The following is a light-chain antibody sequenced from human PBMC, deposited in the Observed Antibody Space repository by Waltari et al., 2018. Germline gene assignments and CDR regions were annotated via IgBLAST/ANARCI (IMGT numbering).Light chain of an antibody. V-gene: IGKV3-15*01. CDR1: QSVSSN. Sequence: EIEMTQSPATLSLSPGERAPLSCRASQSVSSNLAWYQQKPGQAPRLLIYGASTRATGIPARFSGSGSGTEFTLTISSLQSEDFAVYYCQQYNNWPPTFGQGTKVEIK. CDR2: GAS. CDR3: QQYNNWPPT. J-gene: IGKJ1*01.